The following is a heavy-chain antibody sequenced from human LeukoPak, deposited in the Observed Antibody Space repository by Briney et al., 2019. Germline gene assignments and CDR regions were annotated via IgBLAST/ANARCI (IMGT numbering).Heavy chain of an antibody. CDR1: GFTFSSYA. Sequence: PGGSLRLSCAASGFTFSSYAMSWVRQAPGKGLEWVSAISGSGGSTYYADSVKGRFTISRDNSKNTLYLQMNSLRAEDTAVYYCAKKPSYDILTGYSPPPNWFDPWGQGTLVTVSS. D-gene: IGHD3-9*01. V-gene: IGHV3-23*01. CDR3: AKKPSYDILTGYSPPPNWFDP. CDR2: ISGSGGST. J-gene: IGHJ5*02.